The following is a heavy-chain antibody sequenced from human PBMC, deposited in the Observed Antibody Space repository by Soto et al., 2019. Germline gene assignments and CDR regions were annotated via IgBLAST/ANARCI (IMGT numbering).Heavy chain of an antibody. V-gene: IGHV4-4*02. Sequence: SDTLSVTWAVSGGSISSSNWWSWVRQPPGKGLEWIGEIYHSGSTNYNPSLKSRVTISVDKSKNQFSLKLSSVTAADTAVYYCARAPGAAAGKGFDYWGQGTLVTVSS. CDR2: IYHSGST. CDR3: ARAPGAAAGKGFDY. J-gene: IGHJ4*02. CDR1: GGSISSSNW. D-gene: IGHD6-13*01.